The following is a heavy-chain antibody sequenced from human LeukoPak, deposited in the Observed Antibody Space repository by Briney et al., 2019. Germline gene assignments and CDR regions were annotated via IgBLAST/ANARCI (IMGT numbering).Heavy chain of an antibody. J-gene: IGHJ6*03. D-gene: IGHD1-26*01. CDR3: AKGVVEVLSTTYMDV. CDR2: ISWGSDNT. CDR1: AFTFDDYG. Sequence: GRSLRLSCAASAFTFDDYGMHWVRQAPGKGLEWGSSISWGSDNTAYADSVKGRFTISRDNAKNSLYLQMNSLRAEDTAFYYCAKGVVEVLSTTYMDVWGKGTTVTVSS. V-gene: IGHV3-9*01.